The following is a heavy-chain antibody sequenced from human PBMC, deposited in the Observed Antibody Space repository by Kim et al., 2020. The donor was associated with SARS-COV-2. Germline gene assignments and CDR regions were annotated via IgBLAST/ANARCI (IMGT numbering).Heavy chain of an antibody. Sequence: PSFQGHVTISADKSISTAYLQWSSLKASDTAMYYCARALIGQEGDDAFDIWGQGTMVTVSS. D-gene: IGHD2-8*01. J-gene: IGHJ3*02. V-gene: IGHV5-10-1*01. CDR3: ARALIGQEGDDAFDI.